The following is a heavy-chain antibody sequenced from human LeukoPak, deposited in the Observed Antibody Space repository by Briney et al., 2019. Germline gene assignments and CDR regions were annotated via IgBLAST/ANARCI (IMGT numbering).Heavy chain of an antibody. CDR1: DGSISTYY. V-gene: IGHV4-4*07. CDR3: ARGGVPRENWLDP. J-gene: IGHJ5*02. Sequence: SETLSLTCTVSDGSISTYYWSWIRQPAGKGLEWIGRIYTTGSTNYNPSLKSRVTMPVDTSKNQFSLKLTSVTAADTAVYYCARGGVPRENWLDPWGQGTLVTVSS. CDR2: IYTTGST. D-gene: IGHD3-3*01.